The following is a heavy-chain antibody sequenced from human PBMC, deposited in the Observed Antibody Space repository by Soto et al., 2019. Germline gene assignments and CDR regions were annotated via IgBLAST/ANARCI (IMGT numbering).Heavy chain of an antibody. D-gene: IGHD6-13*01. Sequence: TLSLTCTVSGGAVSSYYWSWIRQPAGKGLEWIGRIYTSGSTNYNRSRKSRVTMSVDTSKNQLSLKLSSVTAADTAVYYCARERSLAAAPFDYWGQGTLVTVSS. V-gene: IGHV4-4*07. CDR2: IYTSGST. CDR1: GGAVSSYY. J-gene: IGHJ4*02. CDR3: ARERSLAAAPFDY.